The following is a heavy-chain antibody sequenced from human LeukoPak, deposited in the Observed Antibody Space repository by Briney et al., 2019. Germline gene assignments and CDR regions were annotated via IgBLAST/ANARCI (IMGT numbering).Heavy chain of an antibody. CDR2: ISGSGGST. J-gene: IGHJ6*02. CDR3: ARDVEYTQRYGMDV. V-gene: IGHV3-23*01. Sequence: GGSLRLSCAASGFTFSGYAMSWVRQAPGKGLEWVSGISGSGGSTYYADSVKGRSTISRDNSKNTLYLQMNSLRAEDTAVYYCARDVEYTQRYGMDVWGQGTTVTVSS. D-gene: IGHD3-3*01. CDR1: GFTFSGYA.